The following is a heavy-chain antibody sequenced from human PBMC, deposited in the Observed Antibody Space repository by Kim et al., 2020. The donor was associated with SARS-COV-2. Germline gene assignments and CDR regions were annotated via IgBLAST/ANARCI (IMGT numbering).Heavy chain of an antibody. CDR1: GFTFSSYA. CDR2: ISGSGGST. D-gene: IGHD3-10*01. J-gene: IGHJ3*02. Sequence: GGSLRLSCAASGFTFSSYAMSWVRQAPGKGLEWVSAISGSGGSTYYADSVKGRFTISRDNSKNTLYLQMNSLRAEDTAVYYCAKEEEEEGTRNLLLWFGELSSHFNAFDIWGQGTMVTVSS. V-gene: IGHV3-23*01. CDR3: AKEEEEEGTRNLLLWFGELSSHFNAFDI.